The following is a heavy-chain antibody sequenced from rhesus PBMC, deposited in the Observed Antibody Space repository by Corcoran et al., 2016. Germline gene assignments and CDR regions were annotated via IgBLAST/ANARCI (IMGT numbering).Heavy chain of an antibody. D-gene: IGHD4-23*01. V-gene: IGHV3S5*01. Sequence: EVQLVESGGGLVQPGGSLKLSCAASGFTFRSYGMSWVRQAPVKGLEWVSYISKGVGSTYYADSVKGRFTISRDNSKNTLSLQMNSLRAEDTAVYYCAKDREDSNYGNGLDSWGQGVVVTVSS. CDR2: ISKGVGST. CDR1: GFTFRSYG. CDR3: AKDREDSNYGNGLDS. J-gene: IGHJ6*01.